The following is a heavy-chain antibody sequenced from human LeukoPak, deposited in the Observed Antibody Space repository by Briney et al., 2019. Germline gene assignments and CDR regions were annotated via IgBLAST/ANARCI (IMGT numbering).Heavy chain of an antibody. Sequence: GGSLRLSCAASGFTFSSYGMHWVRQAPGKGLEWVVFIRYDGSNKYYADSVKGRFTISRDNSKNTLYLQMNSLRAEDTAVYYCAKGGSFVVVPADPLGYWGQGTLVTVSS. CDR1: GFTFSSYG. D-gene: IGHD2-2*01. CDR2: IRYDGSNK. J-gene: IGHJ4*02. V-gene: IGHV3-30*02. CDR3: AKGGSFVVVPADPLGY.